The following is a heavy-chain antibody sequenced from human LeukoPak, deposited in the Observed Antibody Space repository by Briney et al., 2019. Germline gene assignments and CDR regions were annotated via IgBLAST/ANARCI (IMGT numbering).Heavy chain of an antibody. CDR1: GFTFSSHA. Sequence: GVSLRLSCAASGFTFSSHALSWVRQAPGKGLEWVSSLSGSGYNTYYADSVRGRFTISRDNSKNTVYLQMNSLRAEDTAVYYCAKDPYGTRYFDYWGQGTLVTVSS. J-gene: IGHJ4*02. CDR2: LSGSGYNT. D-gene: IGHD2-2*01. V-gene: IGHV3-23*01. CDR3: AKDPYGTRYFDY.